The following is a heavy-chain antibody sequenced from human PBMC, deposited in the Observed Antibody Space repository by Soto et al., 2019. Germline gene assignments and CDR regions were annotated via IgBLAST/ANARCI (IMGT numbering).Heavy chain of an antibody. CDR1: GFTFSNYW. Sequence: EVQLVESGGGLVQPGGSLRISCAASGFTFSNYWMYWVRKVPGKGLVWVSRIAADGSNTAYADSVEGRFSISRDNAKXXXXXXXXXXXXXXXXXXXXXXXXXXXXXXGLDYXGQGTLVTVSS. V-gene: IGHV3-74*01. CDR2: IAADGSNT. D-gene: IGHD1-1*01. J-gene: IGHJ1*01. CDR3: XXXXXXXXXXGLDY.